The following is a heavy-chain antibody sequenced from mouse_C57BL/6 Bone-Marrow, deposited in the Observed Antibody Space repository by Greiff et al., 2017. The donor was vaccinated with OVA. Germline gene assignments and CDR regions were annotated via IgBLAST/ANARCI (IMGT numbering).Heavy chain of an antibody. CDR2: IYPGSGNT. D-gene: IGHD1-1*01. Sequence: QVQLQQSGPELVMPGASVKISCTASGYSFTSYDIHWVKQRPGQGLEGIGWIYPGSGNTKYNEKFKGEATLTADTSSSTAYMQLSSLTSEDSAVDYCARGYGSVCDCWGQGTTVTVSS. CDR1: GYSFTSYD. V-gene: IGHV1-66*01. J-gene: IGHJ2*01. CDR3: ARGYGSVCDC.